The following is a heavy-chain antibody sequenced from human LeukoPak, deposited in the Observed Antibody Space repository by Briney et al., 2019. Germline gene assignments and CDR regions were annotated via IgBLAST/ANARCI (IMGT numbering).Heavy chain of an antibody. CDR1: GYTFTSYD. Sequence: ASVKVSCKASGYTFTSYDINWVRQATGQGLEWMGWMNPNSGNTGYAQKFQGRVTMTRNTSISTAYMELSSLRSEDTAVYYCARGVRYFYWLLRNYYYYYGMDVWGQGTTVTVSS. V-gene: IGHV1-8*01. CDR2: MNPNSGNT. D-gene: IGHD3-9*01. CDR3: ARGVRYFYWLLRNYYYYYGMDV. J-gene: IGHJ6*02.